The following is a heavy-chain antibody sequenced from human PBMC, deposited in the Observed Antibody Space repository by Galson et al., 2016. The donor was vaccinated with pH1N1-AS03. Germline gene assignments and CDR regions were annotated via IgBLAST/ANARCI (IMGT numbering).Heavy chain of an antibody. Sequence: SVKVSCKASGYTFTSYGITWVRQAPGQGLEWMGWISAYNGNTKYAQKFPGRVTMTTDTSTSTAYMGLRSLRSDDTAVYYCAKVGGEGYNWYFYGMDVWGQGTTVTVSS. CDR2: ISAYNGNT. D-gene: IGHD5-24*01. V-gene: IGHV1-18*01. CDR3: AKVGGEGYNWYFYGMDV. CDR1: GYTFTSYG. J-gene: IGHJ6*02.